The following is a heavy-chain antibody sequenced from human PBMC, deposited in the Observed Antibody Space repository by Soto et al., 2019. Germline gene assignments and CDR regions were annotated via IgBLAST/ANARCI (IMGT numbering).Heavy chain of an antibody. V-gene: IGHV4-34*01. Sequence: SETLSLTCTVSGGSLSGYYWSWIRQPPGKGLEWIGEINHSGSTNYNPSLKSRVTISVDTSKNQFSLKLSSVTAADTAVYYCARNYGHAFDIWGQGTIVTVS. CDR3: ARNYGHAFDI. D-gene: IGHD1-7*01. J-gene: IGHJ3*02. CDR1: GGSLSGYY. CDR2: INHSGST.